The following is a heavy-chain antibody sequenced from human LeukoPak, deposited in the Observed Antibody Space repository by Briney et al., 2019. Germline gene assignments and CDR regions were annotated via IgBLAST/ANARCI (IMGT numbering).Heavy chain of an antibody. CDR2: IIPIFGTA. CDR1: GGTFSSYA. V-gene: IGHV1-69*05. Sequence: SVKVSCKASGGTFSSYAISWVRQAPGQGLEWMGGIIPIFGTANYAQKFQGRVTITTDESTSTVYMELSSLRSEDTAVYYCARLRSMVRGSHPLDYWGQGTLVTVSS. CDR3: ARLRSMVRGSHPLDY. J-gene: IGHJ4*02. D-gene: IGHD3-10*01.